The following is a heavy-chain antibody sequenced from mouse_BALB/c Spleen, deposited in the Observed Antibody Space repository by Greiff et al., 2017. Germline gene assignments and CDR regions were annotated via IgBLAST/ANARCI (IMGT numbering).Heavy chain of an antibody. J-gene: IGHJ3*01. V-gene: IGHV1S81*02. Sequence: QVQLQQPGAELVKPGASVKLSCKASGYTFTSYWMHWVKQRPGQGLEWIGEINPSNGRTNYNEKFKSKATLTVDKSSSTAYMQLSSLTSEDSAVYYCANYYGSSYDWFAYWGQGTLVTVSA. CDR3: ANYYGSSYDWFAY. CDR1: GYTFTSYW. D-gene: IGHD1-1*01. CDR2: INPSNGRT.